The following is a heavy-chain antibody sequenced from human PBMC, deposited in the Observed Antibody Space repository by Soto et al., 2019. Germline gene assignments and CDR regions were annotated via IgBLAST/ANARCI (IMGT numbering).Heavy chain of an antibody. D-gene: IGHD1-7*01. CDR1: GFTFSSYA. CDR2: ISGSGGST. Sequence: GGSLRLSCAASGFTFSSYAMSWVRQAPGKGLEWVSAISGSGGSTYYADSVKGRFTISRDNSKNTLYLQMNSLRAEDTAVYYCAKSPNSTGTTFTAFDYWGQGTLVTVSS. V-gene: IGHV3-23*01. CDR3: AKSPNSTGTTFTAFDY. J-gene: IGHJ4*02.